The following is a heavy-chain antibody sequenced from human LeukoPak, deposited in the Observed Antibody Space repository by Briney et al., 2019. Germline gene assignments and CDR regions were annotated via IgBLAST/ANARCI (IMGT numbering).Heavy chain of an antibody. CDR1: GGSISNSY. V-gene: IGHV4-59*01. CDR3: AENSWPPYFDY. Sequence: PSETLSLTCTVSGGSISNSYWSWIRQPPGKGLEWIGYIYYTGSTNYNPSLKSRVTISVDTSKNQFSLKLSSVTAADTAVYYCAENSWPPYFDYWGQGTLVTVSS. D-gene: IGHD6-13*01. CDR2: IYYTGST. J-gene: IGHJ4*02.